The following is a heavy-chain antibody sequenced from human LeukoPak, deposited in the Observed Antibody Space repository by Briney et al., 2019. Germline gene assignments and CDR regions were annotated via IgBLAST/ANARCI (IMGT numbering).Heavy chain of an antibody. CDR1: GFTFSRYS. V-gene: IGHV3-21*04. J-gene: IGHJ4*02. D-gene: IGHD3-10*01. CDR3: ATRYASGPIADY. Sequence: PGGSLRLSCAASGFTFSRYSMNWVRQAPGKGLEWVSSISSSSNYIYYADSVKGRFTISRDNAKNSLYLQMNSLRAEDTAFYCATRYASGPIADYWGQGTLVTVSS. CDR2: ISSSSNYI.